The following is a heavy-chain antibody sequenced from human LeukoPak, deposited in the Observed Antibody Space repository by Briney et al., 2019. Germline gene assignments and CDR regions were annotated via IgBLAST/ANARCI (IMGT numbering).Heavy chain of an antibody. Sequence: GASLKISCKGSGSIFTSYWIGWVRQLPGKGLEWMGIIYPGDSDTRYSPSFQGQVTISADKSISTAYLQWSSLKASDTAMYYCARGRLARLGGADYWGQGTLVTVSS. V-gene: IGHV5-51*01. CDR2: IYPGDSDT. CDR1: GSIFTSYW. CDR3: ARGRLARLGGADY. D-gene: IGHD3-3*01. J-gene: IGHJ4*02.